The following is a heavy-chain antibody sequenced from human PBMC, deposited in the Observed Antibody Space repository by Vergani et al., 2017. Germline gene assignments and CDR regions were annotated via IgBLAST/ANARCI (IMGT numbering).Heavy chain of an antibody. CDR2: INNSGST. V-gene: IGHV4-34*01. Sequence: QVQLQQWGAGLLKPSETLSLTCAVYRGSFSGYYWSGIRQPPGKGLEWIGEINNSGSTSYTPSLKSRVTISVDASKNQFSLKLGSVTGADTAVYYCADGSGGLDFWGQGTLVTVSS. J-gene: IGHJ4*02. CDR3: ADGSGGLDF. CDR1: RGSFSGYY. D-gene: IGHD3-10*01.